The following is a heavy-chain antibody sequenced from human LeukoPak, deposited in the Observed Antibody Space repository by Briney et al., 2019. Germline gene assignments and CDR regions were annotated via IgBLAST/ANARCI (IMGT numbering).Heavy chain of an antibody. CDR1: GFTFSSYG. D-gene: IGHD2-2*01. V-gene: IGHV3-30*02. J-gene: IGHJ4*02. CDR3: AKDRLGYCSSTTCSLDY. CDR2: MRYDGSIK. Sequence: GGSLRLSCAASGFTFSSYGMHWVRQAPGKGLEWVAFMRYDGSIKYYADSVKGRFNISRDNSKNTLYLQMNSLRAEDTAVYYCAKDRLGYCSSTTCSLDYWGQGTLVTVSS.